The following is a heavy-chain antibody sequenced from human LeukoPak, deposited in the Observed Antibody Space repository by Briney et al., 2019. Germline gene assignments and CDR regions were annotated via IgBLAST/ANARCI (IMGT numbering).Heavy chain of an antibody. J-gene: IGHJ4*02. Sequence: ASVKVSCKASGYTFTAYFIHWVRQAPGQGLEWMGRINPNSGGTNYAQKFQGRVTMTRDTSISTAYMELSRLRSDDTAVYYCARYDGSGTLDYWGQGTLVTVSS. CDR2: INPNSGGT. V-gene: IGHV1-2*06. CDR3: ARYDGSGTLDY. D-gene: IGHD3-10*01. CDR1: GYTFTAYF.